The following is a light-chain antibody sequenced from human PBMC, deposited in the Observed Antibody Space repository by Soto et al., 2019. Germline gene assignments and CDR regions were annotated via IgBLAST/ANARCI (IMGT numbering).Light chain of an antibody. CDR2: GAS. J-gene: IGKJ1*01. Sequence: EIVLTRFPGTLSLSPGERATLSCRASQSASSNYFGWYQQKPGQAPRLVIYGASSRAAGIPDRFSGSGSGTDFTLTISRLEPDDFAVYYCQQYGSSPRTFGQGTKVDIK. CDR1: QSASSNY. V-gene: IGKV3-20*01. CDR3: QQYGSSPRT.